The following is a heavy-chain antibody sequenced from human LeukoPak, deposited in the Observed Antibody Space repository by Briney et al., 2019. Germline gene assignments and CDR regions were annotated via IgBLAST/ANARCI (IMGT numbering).Heavy chain of an antibody. D-gene: IGHD6-19*01. CDR3: AKDEDSSGWTNFQH. CDR1: GFAFSNYN. CDR2: ISSSSHSI. V-gene: IGHV3-48*01. Sequence: PGGSLRLSCAASGFAFSNYNMNWVRQAPGKGLEWVSYISSSSHSIYYADSVKGRFTVSRDNAQDSLYLQLNSLRAEDTALYYCAKDEDSSGWTNFQHWGQAPWSPSPQ. J-gene: IGHJ1*01.